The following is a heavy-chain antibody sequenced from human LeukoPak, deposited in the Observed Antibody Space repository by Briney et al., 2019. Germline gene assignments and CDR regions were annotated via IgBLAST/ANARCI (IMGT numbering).Heavy chain of an antibody. CDR2: ISSSGSTI. Sequence: PGGSLRLSCAASGFTFSSYEMNWVRQAPGKGLEWVSYISSSGSTIYYAVSVKGRFTISGDNAKNSLYLQMNSLRAEDTAVYYCAREGREPGTFDYWGQGTLVTVSS. J-gene: IGHJ4*02. V-gene: IGHV3-48*03. D-gene: IGHD1-26*01. CDR1: GFTFSSYE. CDR3: AREGREPGTFDY.